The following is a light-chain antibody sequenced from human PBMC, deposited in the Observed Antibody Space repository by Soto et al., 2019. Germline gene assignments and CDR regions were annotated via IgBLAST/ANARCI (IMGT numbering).Light chain of an antibody. CDR3: AAWDDSLNGYV. CDR1: SSNIGSET. V-gene: IGLV1-44*01. CDR2: GNN. Sequence: SVLTQAPAASGSPGQRVTISCSGSSSNIGSETVNWYQQVPGTAPKLLIYGNNQRPSGVPDRFSGSKSGTSASLAISGLQSEDEADYYCAAWDDSLNGYVFATGTKVTVL. J-gene: IGLJ1*01.